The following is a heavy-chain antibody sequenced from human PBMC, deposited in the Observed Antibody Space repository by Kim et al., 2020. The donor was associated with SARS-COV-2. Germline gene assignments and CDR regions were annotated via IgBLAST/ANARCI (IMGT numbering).Heavy chain of an antibody. CDR1: GGSISSSNW. CDR2: IYHSGST. CDR3: ASSEDSSGYYYAGNYFDY. D-gene: IGHD3-22*01. V-gene: IGHV4-4*02. J-gene: IGHJ4*02. Sequence: SETLSLTCAVSGGSISSSNWWSWVRQPPGKGLEWIGEIYHSGSTNYNPSLKSRVTISVDKSKNQFSLKLSSVTAADTAVYYCASSEDSSGYYYAGNYFDYWGQGTLVTVSS.